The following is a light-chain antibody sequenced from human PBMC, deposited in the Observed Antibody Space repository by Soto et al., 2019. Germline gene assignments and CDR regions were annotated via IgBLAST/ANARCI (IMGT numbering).Light chain of an antibody. CDR3: QTWCTGIHVV. J-gene: IGLJ2*01. Sequence: QPVLTQSPSASASLGASVKLTCTLSSGHSSYAIAWHQQQPEKGPRYLMKLNSDGSHSKGDGIPDRFSGSSSGAERYLTISSRQSEEEADDYCQTWCTGIHVVFGGGTKLTVL. V-gene: IGLV4-69*01. CDR1: SGHSSYA. CDR2: LNSDGSH.